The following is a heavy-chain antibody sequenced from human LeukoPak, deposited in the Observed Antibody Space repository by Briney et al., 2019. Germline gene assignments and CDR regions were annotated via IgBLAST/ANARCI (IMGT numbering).Heavy chain of an antibody. CDR3: ARQRQWLVRSFDY. J-gene: IGHJ4*02. CDR2: IYPGDSDT. Sequence: GESLKISCKGSGYSFTSYWIGWVRQMPGKGLEWMGIIYPGDSDTRYSPPFQGQVTISADKSISTAYLQWSSLKASDTAMYYCARQRQWLVRSFDYWGQGTLVTVSS. D-gene: IGHD6-19*01. CDR1: GYSFTSYW. V-gene: IGHV5-51*01.